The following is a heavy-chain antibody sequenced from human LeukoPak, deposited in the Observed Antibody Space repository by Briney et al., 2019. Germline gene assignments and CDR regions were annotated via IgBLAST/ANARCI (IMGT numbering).Heavy chain of an antibody. CDR3: AKDVYYYDSSGYYYWFGP. CDR1: GFTFSSYA. J-gene: IGHJ5*02. Sequence: GGSLRLSCAASGFTFSSYAMSWVRQAPGKGLEWVSAISGSGGSTYYADSVKGRFTISRDNSKNTLYLQMNSLRAEDTAVYYCAKDVYYYDSSGYYYWFGPWGQGTLVTVSS. D-gene: IGHD3-22*01. CDR2: ISGSGGST. V-gene: IGHV3-23*01.